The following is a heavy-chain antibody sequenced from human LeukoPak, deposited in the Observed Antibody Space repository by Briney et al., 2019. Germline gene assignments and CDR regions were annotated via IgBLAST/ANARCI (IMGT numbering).Heavy chain of an antibody. CDR3: VKHNPPEIRGVPKFDY. Sequence: GGSLRLSCAASGFTFSRYAMSWVRQAPGKGLAWVSAISGNGGSTYYAASVKGRFTISRDNSKNTVYLQMSSLRAEDSAIYYCVKHNPPEIRGVPKFDYWGQGALVTVSS. CDR1: GFTFSRYA. D-gene: IGHD3-10*01. V-gene: IGHV3-23*01. CDR2: ISGNGGST. J-gene: IGHJ4*02.